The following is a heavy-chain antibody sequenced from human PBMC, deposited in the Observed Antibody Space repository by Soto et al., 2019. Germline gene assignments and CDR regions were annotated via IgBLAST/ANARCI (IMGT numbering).Heavy chain of an antibody. V-gene: IGHV4-59*01. Sequence: TTETLSLTCTVSGGSIRDYFWTWIRQPPGKGLEWIGYIYYSGRTNYNPSLKSRVSISVDTSKNHFSLQLRSVTAADTAVYYCARVRGHDFGESGRFDYWGQGTLVPVYS. J-gene: IGHJ4*02. CDR1: GGSIRDYF. D-gene: IGHD4-17*01. CDR3: ARVRGHDFGESGRFDY. CDR2: IYYSGRT.